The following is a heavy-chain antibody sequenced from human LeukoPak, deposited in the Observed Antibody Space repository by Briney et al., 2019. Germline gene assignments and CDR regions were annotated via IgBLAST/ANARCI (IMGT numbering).Heavy chain of an antibody. V-gene: IGHV3-21*01. CDR1: GFTLSSYR. CDR3: ARDSVSPTYYYDSSGYGY. D-gene: IGHD3-22*01. CDR2: ISNSSSYI. J-gene: IGHJ4*02. Sequence: GGSVRLSRAASGFTLSSYRMNGVRQAPGRGREGVSSISNSSSYIYYADSVKGRFTISRDNAKDSLYLQMNSMRAEDTAVYYCARDSVSPTYYYDSSGYGYWGQGTLVTVSS.